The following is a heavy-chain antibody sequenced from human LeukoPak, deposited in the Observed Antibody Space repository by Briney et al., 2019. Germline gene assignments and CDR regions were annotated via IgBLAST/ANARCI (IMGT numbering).Heavy chain of an antibody. V-gene: IGHV3-7*01. Sequence: GGSLRLSCAASGFSFSDSWMSWVRQAPGKGPEWVANIKEDESQEHYADSVKGRFTVSRDNAKKSLFLQMNSLRVEDTAVYYCATYKNWVAGDVWGQGTTVSVSS. J-gene: IGHJ6*02. CDR1: GFSFSDSW. D-gene: IGHD7-27*01. CDR3: ATYKNWVAGDV. CDR2: IKEDESQE.